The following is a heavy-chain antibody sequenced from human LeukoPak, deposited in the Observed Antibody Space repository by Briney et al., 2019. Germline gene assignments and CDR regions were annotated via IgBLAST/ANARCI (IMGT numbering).Heavy chain of an antibody. CDR1: GGSISSYY. CDR2: IYYSGTT. D-gene: IGHD6-19*01. V-gene: IGHV4-59*08. J-gene: IGHJ4*02. CDR3: ARHPTGYSTGWYVD. Sequence: SETLSLTCTVSGGSISSYYWSWLRQPPGKGLEWIGNIYYSGTTNYNPSLKSGLTMSVDTSKNQISLQLGSVTAADTAVYYCARHPTGYSTGWYVDWGQGTLVTVSS.